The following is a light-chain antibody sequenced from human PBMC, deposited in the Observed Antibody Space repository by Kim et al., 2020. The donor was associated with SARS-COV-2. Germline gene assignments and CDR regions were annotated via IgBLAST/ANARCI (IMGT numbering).Light chain of an antibody. CDR2: DVS. Sequence: QSALTQPASVSGSLGQSITISCTGTSSDVGGYNSVSWYQQHPGKAPKLMIYDVSIRPSGVSNRFSGSKSGNTASLTISGLQAEDEGDYFCSSYTSSVTVVFGGGTKVTVL. J-gene: IGLJ2*01. V-gene: IGLV2-14*03. CDR1: SSDVGGYNS. CDR3: SSYTSSVTVV.